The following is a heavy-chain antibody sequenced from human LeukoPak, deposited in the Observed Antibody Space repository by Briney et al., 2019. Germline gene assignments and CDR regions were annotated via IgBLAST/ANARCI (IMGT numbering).Heavy chain of an antibody. D-gene: IGHD5-18*01. CDR1: GFTFSNYA. CDR2: ISGSGGST. CDR3: AKGDTGMVRRYYFDY. J-gene: IGHJ4*02. V-gene: IGHV3-23*01. Sequence: GGSLRLSCAASGFTFSNYAMSWVRQAPGKGVEWVSVISGSGGSTYYADSVKGQFTIFRDNSKNTVCLQMNSLRADDTAVYYCAKGDTGMVRRYYFDYWGQGTLVTVSS.